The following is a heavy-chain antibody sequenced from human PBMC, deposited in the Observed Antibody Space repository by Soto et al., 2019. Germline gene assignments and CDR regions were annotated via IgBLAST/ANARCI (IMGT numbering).Heavy chain of an antibody. CDR1: GYNFIDYW. D-gene: IGHD2-21*02. Sequence: GESLKISCKVTGYNFIDYWIGWVRQMPGKGLEWMGIIFPADSEARFSPPFQGQVTMSVDKSNSTAYLLWRSLKASDSGMHFCVRRGHVASTARAFEMWGQGTMVTVSS. CDR2: IFPADSEA. V-gene: IGHV5-51*01. J-gene: IGHJ3*02. CDR3: VRRGHVASTARAFEM.